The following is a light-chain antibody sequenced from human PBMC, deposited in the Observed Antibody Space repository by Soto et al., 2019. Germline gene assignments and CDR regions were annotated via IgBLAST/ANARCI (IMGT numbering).Light chain of an antibody. CDR2: WAS. CDR3: QQYYTTPRT. Sequence: DIVMTQSPDSLAVSLGERATINCKSSQSVLFNSNHKNFLAWYQQKPGQPPKLLIYWASTRESGVPDRFSGSGSGIDFALTISTLQAEDVAIYYCQQYYTTPRTFGQGTKVEIK. CDR1: QSVLFNSNHKNF. V-gene: IGKV4-1*01. J-gene: IGKJ1*01.